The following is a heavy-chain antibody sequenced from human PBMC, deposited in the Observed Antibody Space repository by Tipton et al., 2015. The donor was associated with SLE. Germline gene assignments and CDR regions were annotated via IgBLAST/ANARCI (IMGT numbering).Heavy chain of an antibody. Sequence: TLSLTCTVSGGSISSGSYYWSWIRQPAGKGLEWIGYIYTSGSTNYNPSLKSRVTISVDTSKNQFSLKLSSVTAADTAVYYCAREYSSSSGFDYWGQGTLVTVSS. J-gene: IGHJ4*02. CDR3: AREYSSSSGFDY. D-gene: IGHD6-6*01. V-gene: IGHV4-61*09. CDR2: IYTSGST. CDR1: GGSISSGSYY.